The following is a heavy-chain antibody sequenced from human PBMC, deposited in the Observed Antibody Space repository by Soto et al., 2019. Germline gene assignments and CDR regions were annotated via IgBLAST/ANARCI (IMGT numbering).Heavy chain of an antibody. CDR3: ARVQEEWTNYYGMDV. V-gene: IGHV6-1*01. D-gene: IGHD3-3*01. CDR1: GDSVSSNSAA. CDR2: TYYRSKWYN. Sequence: SQALSLPSAISGDSVSSNSAACNWIRHSPSRGLEWLGRTYYRSKWYNDYAVSVKSRITINPDTSKNQFSLQLNSVTPEDTAVYYCARVQEEWTNYYGMDVWGQGTTVTVSS. J-gene: IGHJ6*02.